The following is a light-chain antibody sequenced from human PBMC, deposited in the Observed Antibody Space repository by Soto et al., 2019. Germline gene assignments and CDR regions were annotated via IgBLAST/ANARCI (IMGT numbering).Light chain of an antibody. CDR1: QNINSRY. CDR3: QQFGSSPRFT. V-gene: IGKV3-20*01. Sequence: EIVLTQSPGTLSLSPGERATLSCRASQNINSRYLAWYQQKPGQAPRLLIYCTSSMATGIPDRFSGSGSGTDFTLTTSRLEPEDFAVYYCQQFGSSPRFTFGPGTKVDIK. CDR2: CTS. J-gene: IGKJ3*01.